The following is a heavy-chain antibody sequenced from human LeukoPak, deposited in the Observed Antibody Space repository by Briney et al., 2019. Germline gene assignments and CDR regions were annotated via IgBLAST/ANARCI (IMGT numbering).Heavy chain of an antibody. Sequence: PSETLSLTCTVSGGSISSYYWSWLRQPPGKGLEWIGYIYYSGSTNYNPSLKSRVTISVDTSKNQFSLKLSSVTAADTAVYYCARIVSDYYDSSGYRASVGKQVGGLLFDPWGQGTLVTVSS. J-gene: IGHJ5*02. CDR1: GGSISSYY. CDR3: ARIVSDYYDSSGYRASVGKQVGGLLFDP. D-gene: IGHD3-22*01. V-gene: IGHV4-59*01. CDR2: IYYSGST.